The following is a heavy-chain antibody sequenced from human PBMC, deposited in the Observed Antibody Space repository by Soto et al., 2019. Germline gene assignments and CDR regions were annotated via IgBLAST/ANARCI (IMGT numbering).Heavy chain of an antibody. D-gene: IGHD3-10*01. V-gene: IGHV1-2*02. CDR1: LYAFTYYY. CDR3: ERDRINQYGSYCKY. J-gene: IGHJ4*02. CDR2: ISSYNCVT. Sequence: PSVXVSCNAALYAFTYYYILCVRQSPGQGLDLIGWISSYNCVTDYAPKFQGRVTMARDTSINNAFMELSRLRSDDSAMYYCERDRINQYGSYCKYWGLGTLVTVSS.